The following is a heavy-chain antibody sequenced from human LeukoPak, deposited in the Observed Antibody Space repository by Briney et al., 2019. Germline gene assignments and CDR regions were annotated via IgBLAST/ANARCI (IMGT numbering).Heavy chain of an antibody. J-gene: IGHJ6*04. CDR2: ISYDETTK. D-gene: IGHD6-19*01. V-gene: IGHV3-30*04. Sequence: GGSLRLSCAASGLIFSRYPMHWVRQAPGKGLEWLSLISYDETTKFYADSVKGRFTISRDNSKNTLYLQLTSLRPDDTAVYYCARGPKDTSGWTCDYYGLDVWGKGTTVTVSS. CDR3: ARGPKDTSGWTCDYYGLDV. CDR1: GLIFSRYP.